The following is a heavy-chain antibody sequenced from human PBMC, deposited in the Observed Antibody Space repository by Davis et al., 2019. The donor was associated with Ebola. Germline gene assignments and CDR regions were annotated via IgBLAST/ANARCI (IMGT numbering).Heavy chain of an antibody. CDR1: GFTFSNYA. CDR2: IIASGLRS. J-gene: IGHJ5*02. CDR3: AREDSSSRTGNWFDP. V-gene: IGHV3-23*01. Sequence: GGSLRLSCAASGFTFSNYAMSWVRQAPGKGLEWVAAIIASGLRSYYADSVQCRFAISRDNSKNTLYLQMNSLRAEDTAAYYCAREDSSSRTGNWFDPWGQGTLVTVSS. D-gene: IGHD6-13*01.